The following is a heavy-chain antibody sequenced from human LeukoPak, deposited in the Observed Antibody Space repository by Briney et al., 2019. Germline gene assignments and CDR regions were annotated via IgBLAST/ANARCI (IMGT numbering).Heavy chain of an antibody. V-gene: IGHV1-8*02. CDR1: GYTFTGYY. CDR3: ARTMIWFGELFFDDY. Sequence: ASVKVSCKASGYTFTGYYMHWVRQATGQGLEWMGWMNPNSGNTGYAQKFQGRVTMTRNTSISTAYMELSSLRSEDTAVYYCARTMIWFGELFFDDYWGQGTLVTVSS. J-gene: IGHJ4*02. D-gene: IGHD3-10*01. CDR2: MNPNSGNT.